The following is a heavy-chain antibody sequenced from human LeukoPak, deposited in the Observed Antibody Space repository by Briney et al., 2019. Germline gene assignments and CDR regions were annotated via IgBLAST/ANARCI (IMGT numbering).Heavy chain of an antibody. J-gene: IGHJ5*02. CDR3: ARGSPQGWFDP. Sequence: SETLSLTCAVSGGSFRGYYWSWIRQAPGKGLEWIGEINHSGSTNSNPSLKSRFTISVDTSKNQFSLKLSSVTAADTAVYYCARGSPQGWFDPWGQGTLVTVSS. CDR1: GGSFRGYY. CDR2: INHSGST. V-gene: IGHV4-34*01.